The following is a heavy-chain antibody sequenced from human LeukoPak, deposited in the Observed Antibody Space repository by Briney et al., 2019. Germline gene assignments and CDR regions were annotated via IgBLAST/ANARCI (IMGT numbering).Heavy chain of an antibody. D-gene: IGHD5-18*01. Sequence: PSGTLSLTCIVSAGSVSTIDYYWAWIRLPPGKGLEWIGSLSYTGGPFYNASLKGRATISVDHSKNQFFLSLTSVTAADSAVYYCARARGYKYGIDIWGQATMVIVSS. V-gene: IGHV4-39*07. CDR2: LSYTGGP. CDR1: AGSVSTIDYY. J-gene: IGHJ3*02. CDR3: ARARGYKYGIDI.